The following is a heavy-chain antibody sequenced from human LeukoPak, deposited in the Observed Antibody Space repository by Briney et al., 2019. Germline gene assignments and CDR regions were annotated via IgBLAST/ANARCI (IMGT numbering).Heavy chain of an antibody. V-gene: IGHV3-74*01. CDR2: INSDGSSS. D-gene: IGHD5-12*01. Sequence: GGSLRLSCAASGFIFSSYWMHWVRQAPGKGLVWVSRINSDGSSSSYADSVKGRFTISRDNAKNTLYLQMNSLRAEDTAVYYCARAATGYYYCMDVWGKGTTVTVSS. CDR1: GFIFSSYW. CDR3: ARAATGYYYCMDV. J-gene: IGHJ6*03.